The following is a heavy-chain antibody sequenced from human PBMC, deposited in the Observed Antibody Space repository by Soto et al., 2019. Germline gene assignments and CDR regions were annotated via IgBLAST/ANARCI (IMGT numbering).Heavy chain of an antibody. J-gene: IGHJ5*02. CDR3: ARMSATGTRWFDP. D-gene: IGHD6-13*01. Sequence: QVQLRESGPGLVKPSQTLSLSCSVSGGSITSGAYDWSWIRQHPGKGLEWIGSISYRGTTYSNPSLKGRLTISVDTSKTHFSLNLTSVTAADTAVYYCARMSATGTRWFDPWGQGTLVTVSS. CDR1: GGSITSGAYD. CDR2: ISYRGTT. V-gene: IGHV4-31*03.